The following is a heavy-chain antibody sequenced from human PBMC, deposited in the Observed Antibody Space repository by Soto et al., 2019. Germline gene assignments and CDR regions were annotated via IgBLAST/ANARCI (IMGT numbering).Heavy chain of an antibody. D-gene: IGHD2-8*02. CDR1: GFTLTNQG. V-gene: IGHV3-30*18. J-gene: IGHJ4*02. Sequence: PVGSLRLSCEVSGFTLTNQGVHWVRQAPGKGLEWVAVISNDGSNKYYDSVKGRFTISRDNSKNTVYLQMDSLRLEDTAVYYCAKDRTNTWSFDYWGQGTLVTVSS. CDR3: AKDRTNTWSFDY. CDR2: ISNDGSNK.